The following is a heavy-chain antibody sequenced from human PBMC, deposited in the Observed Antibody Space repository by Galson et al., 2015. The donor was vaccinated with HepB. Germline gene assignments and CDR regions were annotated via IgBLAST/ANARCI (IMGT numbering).Heavy chain of an antibody. CDR3: AKYGDRAAPKVTTRNYFDY. D-gene: IGHD4-17*01. CDR2: ISGYNEYM. V-gene: IGHV1-18*01. CDR1: GYSFASYG. Sequence: SVKVSCKASGYSFASYGISWVRQAPGQGLEWMGWISGYNEYMEYAQKFQGRLTVTTDASTNTANMELTNLRPDDTAVYYCAKYGDRAAPKVTTRNYFDYWGQGTLVTVSS. J-gene: IGHJ4*02.